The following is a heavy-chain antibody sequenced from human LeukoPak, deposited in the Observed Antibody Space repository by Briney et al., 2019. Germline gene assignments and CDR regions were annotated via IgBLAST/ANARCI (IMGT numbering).Heavy chain of an antibody. CDR3: ARDAVWFGELYDD. CDR1: GFPFSNYW. D-gene: IGHD3-10*01. J-gene: IGHJ4*02. CDR2: IKTDGSTR. Sequence: GGSLRLSCAASGFPFSNYWMSWVRQTPGRGLEWVANIKTDGSTRNYVDSVKGRFTISRDNAKNSLYLQMNSLRADDTAVYYCARDAVWFGELYDDWGQGTLVTVSS. V-gene: IGHV3-7*01.